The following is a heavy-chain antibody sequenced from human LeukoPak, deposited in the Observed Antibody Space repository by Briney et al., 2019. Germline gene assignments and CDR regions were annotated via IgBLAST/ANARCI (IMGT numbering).Heavy chain of an antibody. V-gene: IGHV3-73*01. CDR3: TASKRSYSYDSSGYYYYYYYMDV. Sequence: GGSLRLSCAASGFTFSGSAMHWVRQASGKGLEWVGRIRSKANNYATAYAASVKGRFTISRDDSKNTAYLQMNSLKIEDTAVYYCTASKRSYSYDSSGYYYYYYYMDVWGKGTTVTVSS. D-gene: IGHD3-22*01. CDR1: GFTFSGSA. CDR2: IRSKANNYAT. J-gene: IGHJ6*03.